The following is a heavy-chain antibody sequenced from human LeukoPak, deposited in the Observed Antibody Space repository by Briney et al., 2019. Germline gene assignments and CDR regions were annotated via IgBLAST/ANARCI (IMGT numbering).Heavy chain of an antibody. D-gene: IGHD3-10*01. CDR1: GFTFKNNG. CDR2: TVASGST. Sequence: QPGGSLRLSCTASGFTFKNNGMTWARQPPRKGLEWVSATVASGSTFIADPVRGRFTLSRDSSENTVYLMMNNLRVEDTAVYYCFPRGSGSTWGQGTLVTVSS. V-gene: IGHV3-23*01. CDR3: FPRGSGST. J-gene: IGHJ5*02.